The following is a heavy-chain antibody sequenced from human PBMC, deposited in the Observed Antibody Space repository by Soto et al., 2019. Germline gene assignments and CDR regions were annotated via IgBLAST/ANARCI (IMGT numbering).Heavy chain of an antibody. CDR2: ISTSGGST. Sequence: GVSLRRSCAGSGFTFSGYAMTWVRQAPGKGLEWVSVISTSGGSTYDADSVKGRFTISRDNSKNTLYLQMNSLRAEDTAVYYCAKVGGQLWPRTYFAYWGQGTMVIGS. J-gene: IGHJ4*02. D-gene: IGHD5-18*01. CDR3: AKVGGQLWPRTYFAY. V-gene: IGHV3-23*01. CDR1: GFTFSGYA.